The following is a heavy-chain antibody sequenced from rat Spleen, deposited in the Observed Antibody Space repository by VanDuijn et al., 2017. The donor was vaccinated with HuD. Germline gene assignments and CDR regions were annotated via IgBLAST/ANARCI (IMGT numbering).Heavy chain of an antibody. CDR1: GYSISSAYR. D-gene: IGHD1-6*01. CDR3: ARSEGTHYYLPFAD. J-gene: IGHJ3*01. V-gene: IGHV3-3*01. CDR2: ITSAGNT. Sequence: EVQLQESGPGLVKPSQSLSLTCSVTGYSISSAYRWNWIRKFTGNNLEWMGYITSAGNTNYNPSLKNRISISRDTSKNQLFLQVNSLSTEDTATYYCARSEGTHYYLPFADWGQGTLVTVSS.